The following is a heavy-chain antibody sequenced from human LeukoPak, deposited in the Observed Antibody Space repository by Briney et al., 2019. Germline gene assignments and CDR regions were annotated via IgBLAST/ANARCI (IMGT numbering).Heavy chain of an antibody. J-gene: IGHJ3*02. CDR3: ARASSKQLAGYLPDGFDI. D-gene: IGHD3-9*01. CDR2: ISSSGTYV. CDR1: GFTFSSYS. Sequence: AGGSLRLSCAASGFTFSSYSMNWVRQAPGKGLEWVSSISSSGTYVYYADSVKGRFTISRDNAKNSLSLKTNSLRADDAAVYYCARASSKQLAGYLPDGFDIWGQGTMVTVSS. V-gene: IGHV3-21*01.